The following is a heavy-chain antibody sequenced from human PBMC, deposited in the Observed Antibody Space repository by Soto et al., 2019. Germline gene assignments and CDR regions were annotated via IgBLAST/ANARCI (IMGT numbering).Heavy chain of an antibody. CDR3: ARSQGGSSSLDIYYYYYYGMDV. Sequence: QVQLVQSGAEVKKPGSSVKVSYKAPGGTFSSYAISWVRQAPGQGPEWMGGIIPIFGTAKYAQKFQGRVTITADESTSTGYMELSSLRSEDTAVYYCARSQGGSSSLDIYYYYYYGMDVWGQGTRSPSP. CDR2: IIPIFGTA. V-gene: IGHV1-69*01. D-gene: IGHD2-15*01. J-gene: IGHJ6*02. CDR1: GGTFSSYA.